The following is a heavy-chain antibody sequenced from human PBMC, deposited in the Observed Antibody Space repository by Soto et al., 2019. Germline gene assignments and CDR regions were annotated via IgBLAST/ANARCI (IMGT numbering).Heavy chain of an antibody. V-gene: IGHV3-7*01. D-gene: IGHD3-9*01. CDR3: VRDHVTPGLYFAK. J-gene: IGHJ4*02. CDR1: GFAFSAHW. CDR2: ISPEGSTK. Sequence: EVQLVESGGDLVQPGGSLRLSCSASGFAFSAHWMTWVRQTPGKGLEWVANISPEGSTKYYVDSAKGRFTISRDNAKNLLYLQMNSLAVGDTAVYSCVRDHVTPGLYFAKWGQGNLVTVSS.